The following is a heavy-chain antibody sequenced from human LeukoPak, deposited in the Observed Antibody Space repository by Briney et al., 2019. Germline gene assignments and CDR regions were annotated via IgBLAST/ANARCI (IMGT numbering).Heavy chain of an antibody. J-gene: IGHJ6*03. Sequence: GASVKVSCKASGYTFTSYGISWVRQAPGQGLEWMGWISAYNGNTNYAQKLQGRVTMTTDTSTSTAYMELRSLRSDDTAGYYCARRLRGVTYNWTFNYYYYYMDVWGKGTTVTVSS. D-gene: IGHD1-20*01. CDR3: ARRLRGVTYNWTFNYYYYYMDV. CDR1: GYTFTSYG. CDR2: ISAYNGNT. V-gene: IGHV1-18*01.